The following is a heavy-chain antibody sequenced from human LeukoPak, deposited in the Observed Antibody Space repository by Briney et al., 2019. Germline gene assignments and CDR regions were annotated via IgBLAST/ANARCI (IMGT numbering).Heavy chain of an antibody. Sequence: GGSLRLSCAASGFTFSSYSMNWVRQAPGKGLEWVSSISSSSSYIYYADSVTGRFTISRDNAKNSLYLQMNSLTAEDTAVYYCARGGQLLYSSPYWGQGTLVTVSS. CDR2: ISSSSSYI. V-gene: IGHV3-21*01. CDR3: ARGGQLLYSSPY. D-gene: IGHD2-2*02. CDR1: GFTFSSYS. J-gene: IGHJ4*02.